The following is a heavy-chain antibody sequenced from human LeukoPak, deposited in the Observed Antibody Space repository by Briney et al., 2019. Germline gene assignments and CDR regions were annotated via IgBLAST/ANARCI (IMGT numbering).Heavy chain of an antibody. CDR2: ISAYNGNT. J-gene: IGHJ5*02. Sequence: ASVKVSCKASGGTFSSYAISWVRQAPGQGLEWMGWISAYNGNTNYAQKLQGRVTMTTDTSTSTAYMELRSLRSDDTAVYYCARDFSGSLLWFGELSYWFDPWGQGTLVTVSS. D-gene: IGHD3-10*01. CDR3: ARDFSGSLLWFGELSYWFDP. CDR1: GGTFSSYA. V-gene: IGHV1-18*01.